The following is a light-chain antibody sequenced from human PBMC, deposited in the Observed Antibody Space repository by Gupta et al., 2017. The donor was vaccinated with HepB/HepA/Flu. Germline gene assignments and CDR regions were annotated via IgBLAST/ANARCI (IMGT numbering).Light chain of an antibody. Sequence: QSVLTQPTSVSGAPGQRVTISCTGSSSNIGAGYDVHWYQQLPGTAPKLLIYANNNRPSGVPDRFSASKSGTSASLAITGLQAEDEADYYCQSYDSSIYVFGTGTKVTVL. CDR3: QSYDSSIYV. V-gene: IGLV1-40*01. CDR1: SSNIGAGYD. J-gene: IGLJ1*01. CDR2: ANN.